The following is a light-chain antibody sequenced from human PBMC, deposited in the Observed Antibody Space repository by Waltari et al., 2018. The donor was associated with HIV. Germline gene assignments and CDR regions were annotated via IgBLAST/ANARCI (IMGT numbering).Light chain of an antibody. CDR3: QQYYTSPCT. CDR1: QAISTN. V-gene: IGKV1-9*01. CDR2: DAS. J-gene: IGKJ1*01. Sequence: IQLTQSPSFLSASVGDRVTITCRASQAISTNLAWYQQEPGKAPKLLIYDASTLHGGVPSRFSGSGSGTDFTLTISCLQAGDFATYYCQQYYTSPCTFGQGTKVEIK.